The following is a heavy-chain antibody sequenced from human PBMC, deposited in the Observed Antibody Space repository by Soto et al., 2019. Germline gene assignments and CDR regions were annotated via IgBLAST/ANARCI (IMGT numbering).Heavy chain of an antibody. CDR2: TYYSGST. D-gene: IGHD2-2*01. V-gene: IGHV4-30-4*01. CDR1: GGSISSGDYS. Sequence: SETPALTCTVSGGSISSGDYSWSWIRQPPGKGLEWIGYTYYSGSTYYNPSLKSRVTISVDTSKNQFSLKLSSVTAADTAVYYCARVVPAAVDYYYYGMDVWGQGATVT. CDR3: ARVVPAAVDYYYYGMDV. J-gene: IGHJ6*02.